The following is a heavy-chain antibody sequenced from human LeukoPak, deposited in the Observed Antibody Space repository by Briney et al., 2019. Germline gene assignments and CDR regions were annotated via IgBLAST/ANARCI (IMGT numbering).Heavy chain of an antibody. CDR2: IYTSGST. CDR3: ARGLGSCYSSICEYFNY. V-gene: IGHV4-39*07. Sequence: PSETLSLTCTVSGDSISTSNSYWGWIRQPPGKGLEWIGSIYTSGSTNYNPSLKSRVTISVDTSKNQFSLKLSSVTAADTAMYYCARGLGSCYSSICEYFNYWGQGTLVTVSS. CDR1: GDSISTSNSY. D-gene: IGHD2-15*01. J-gene: IGHJ4*02.